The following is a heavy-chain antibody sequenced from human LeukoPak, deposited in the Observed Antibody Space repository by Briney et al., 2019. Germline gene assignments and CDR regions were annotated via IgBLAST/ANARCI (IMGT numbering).Heavy chain of an antibody. Sequence: SETLSLTCTVSGSMRDYYWGWIRQPPGEGLEWIGTVYYSGNTYYNPSLKSRVTISVDTSKNQFSLRLSSVTAADTAVYYCSRDSEIQWFYQWGQGILVTVSS. V-gene: IGHV4-39*07. CDR1: GSMRDYY. J-gene: IGHJ4*02. D-gene: IGHD2-8*01. CDR3: SRDSEIQWFYQ. CDR2: VYYSGNT.